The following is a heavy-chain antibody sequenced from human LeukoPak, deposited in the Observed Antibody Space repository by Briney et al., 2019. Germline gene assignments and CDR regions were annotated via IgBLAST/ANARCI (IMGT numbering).Heavy chain of an antibody. Sequence: GGSLRLSCAASGLSLSSSNMHWVRQSPGGGREWLTYISAGSGTVFSADSVKGRFSISRDSARESLFLQMNSVRVEDTAVYYCTKDLGLRRMIWGRGTLVIVSS. CDR3: TKDLGLRRMI. V-gene: IGHV3-48*04. J-gene: IGHJ2*01. CDR1: GLSLSSSN. CDR2: ISAGSGTV.